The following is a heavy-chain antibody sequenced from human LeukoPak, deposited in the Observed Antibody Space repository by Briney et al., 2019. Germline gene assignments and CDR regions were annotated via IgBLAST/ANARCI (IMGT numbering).Heavy chain of an antibody. V-gene: IGHV3-48*03. Sequence: GGSPRLSCAASGFTFSSYEMIWVRQAPGMGLEWLSYINPGGTSISYADSVKGRFTISRDDAENSLYLQMNSLRAEDTALYYCAREADSGGYRFDYWGQGTLVTVSS. D-gene: IGHD6-19*01. J-gene: IGHJ4*02. CDR3: AREADSGGYRFDY. CDR1: GFTFSSYE. CDR2: INPGGTSI.